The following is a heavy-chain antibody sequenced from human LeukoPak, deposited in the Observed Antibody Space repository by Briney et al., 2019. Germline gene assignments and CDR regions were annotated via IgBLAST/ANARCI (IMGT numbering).Heavy chain of an antibody. Sequence: GASVKVSCKASGYTFTSYAISWVRQAPGQGLEWMGGIIPIFGTANYAQKFQGRVTITADESTSTAYMELSSLRSEDTAVYYCAGESGSYNTRYFQHWGQGTLVTVSS. V-gene: IGHV1-69*13. D-gene: IGHD1-26*01. J-gene: IGHJ1*01. CDR1: GYTFTSYA. CDR3: AGESGSYNTRYFQH. CDR2: IIPIFGTA.